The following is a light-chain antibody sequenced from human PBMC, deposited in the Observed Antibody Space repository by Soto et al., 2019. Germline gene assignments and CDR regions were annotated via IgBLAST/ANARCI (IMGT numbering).Light chain of an antibody. CDR1: QSVGSN. CDR2: AAS. Sequence: EVVMTQSPATLSVSPGETATLSCRASQSVGSNLAWYQQKPGQAPRLLIYAASTRAKGIPDRFSGSGSGTEFTLAISSLQSEDFAVYYCQQYNNWPPLTFGGGTMLDI. J-gene: IGKJ4*01. CDR3: QQYNNWPPLT. V-gene: IGKV3-15*01.